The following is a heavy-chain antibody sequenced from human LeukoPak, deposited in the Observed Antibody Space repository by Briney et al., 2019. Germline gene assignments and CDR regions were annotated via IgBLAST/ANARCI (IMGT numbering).Heavy chain of an antibody. J-gene: IGHJ5*02. Sequence: ASVKVSCKASGYTFTGYYMHWVRQAPGQGLEWKGWINPNSGGTNYAQKFQGRVTMTRDTSISTAYMELSRLRSDDTAVYYCARDGCSSTSCHKTDNWFDPWGQGTLVTVSS. D-gene: IGHD2-2*02. CDR1: GYTFTGYY. CDR2: INPNSGGT. V-gene: IGHV1-2*02. CDR3: ARDGCSSTSCHKTDNWFDP.